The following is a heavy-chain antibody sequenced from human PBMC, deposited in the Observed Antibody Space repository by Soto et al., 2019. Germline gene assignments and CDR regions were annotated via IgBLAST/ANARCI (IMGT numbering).Heavy chain of an antibody. J-gene: IGHJ5*02. CDR3: ARHGQDIVVVVAADNWFDP. V-gene: IGHV4-59*08. D-gene: IGHD2-15*01. CDR1: GASISSYY. CDR2: IYYSGST. Sequence: SETLSLTCTASGASISSYYWSWIRQPPGKGLEWIGYIYYSGSTNYNPSLKSRVTISVDTSKNQFSLKLSSVTAADTAVYYCARHGQDIVVVVAADNWFDPWSQGTMVTVSS.